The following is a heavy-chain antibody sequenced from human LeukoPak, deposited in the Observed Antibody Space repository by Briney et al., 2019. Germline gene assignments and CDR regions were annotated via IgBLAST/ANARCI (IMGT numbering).Heavy chain of an antibody. CDR2: IGTAGDT. J-gene: IGHJ4*02. CDR1: GFTLSNFA. Sequence: GGSLRLSCAASGFTLSNFAMHWVRQATGKGLEWVSAIGTAGDTFYPGSVKGRFTISRENAKNSLYLQMNNLRAEDTAVYYCAKDYGDYVRPSFDYWGQGTLVTVSS. V-gene: IGHV3-13*01. CDR3: AKDYGDYVRPSFDY. D-gene: IGHD4-17*01.